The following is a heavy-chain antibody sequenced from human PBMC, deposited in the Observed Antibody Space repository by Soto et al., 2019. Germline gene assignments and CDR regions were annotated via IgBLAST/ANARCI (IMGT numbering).Heavy chain of an antibody. CDR3: ARTYGRNFDY. V-gene: IGHV4-59*01. CDR2: IYYSGST. Sequence: SETLSLTCTVSGASISSYYWSWIRQPPGKGLEWIGYIYYSGSTNYNPSLKSRVTISVDTSKNQFSLKLSSVTAADTALYYCARTYGRNFDYWGQGTLVTVS. CDR1: GASISSYY. J-gene: IGHJ4*02. D-gene: IGHD3-10*01.